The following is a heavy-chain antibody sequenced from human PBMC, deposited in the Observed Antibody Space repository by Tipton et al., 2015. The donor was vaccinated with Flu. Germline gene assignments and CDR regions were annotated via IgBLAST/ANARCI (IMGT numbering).Heavy chain of an antibody. Sequence: LRLSCTVSGCSISSYYWSWIRQPPGKGLEWIGYIYYSGSTNYNPSLKSRVTISVDTSKNQFSLKLSSVTAADTAVYYCARDLVHYGMDVWGQGTTVTVSS. V-gene: IGHV4-59*01. CDR1: GCSISSYY. CDR3: ARDLVHYGMDV. CDR2: IYYSGST. J-gene: IGHJ6*02.